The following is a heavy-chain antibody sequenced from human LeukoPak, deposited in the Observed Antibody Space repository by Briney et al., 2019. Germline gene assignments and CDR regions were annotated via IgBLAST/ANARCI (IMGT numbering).Heavy chain of an antibody. Sequence: SGTLSLTCTVSGGSISSSSYYWGWIRQPPGKGLEWIGSIYYSGSTYYNPSLKSRVTISVDTSKNQFSLKLSSVTAADTAVYYCARGYCSGGSCYSGVRGWFDPWGQGTLVTVSS. CDR1: GGSISSSSYY. V-gene: IGHV4-39*07. D-gene: IGHD2-15*01. J-gene: IGHJ5*02. CDR3: ARGYCSGGSCYSGVRGWFDP. CDR2: IYYSGST.